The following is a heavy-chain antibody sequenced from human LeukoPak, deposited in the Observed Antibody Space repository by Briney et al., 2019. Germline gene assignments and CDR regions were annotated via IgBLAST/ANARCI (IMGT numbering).Heavy chain of an antibody. CDR2: INPNSGGT. J-gene: IGHJ5*02. CDR3: ARDFGDYDFWSGYPRNWFDP. V-gene: IGHV1-2*06. CDR1: GYTFTGYY. D-gene: IGHD3-3*01. Sequence: ASVKVSCKASGYTFTGYYMHWVRQAPGQGLEWMGRINPNSGGTNYAQKFQGRVTMTRDTSISTAYMELSRLRSDGTAVYYCARDFGDYDFWSGYPRNWFDPWGQGTLVTVSS.